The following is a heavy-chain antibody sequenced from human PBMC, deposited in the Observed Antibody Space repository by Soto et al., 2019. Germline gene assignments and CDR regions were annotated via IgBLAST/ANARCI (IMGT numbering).Heavy chain of an antibody. D-gene: IGHD4-17*01. Sequence: TVSSNYMHWVRQAPGKGLEWVAVIWYDGSNKYYADSVKGRFTISRDNSKNTLYLQMNSLRAEDTAVYYCARDLYGDYAPDYWGQGTLVTVSS. CDR3: ARDLYGDYAPDY. CDR1: TVSSNY. V-gene: IGHV3-33*01. CDR2: IWYDGSNK. J-gene: IGHJ4*02.